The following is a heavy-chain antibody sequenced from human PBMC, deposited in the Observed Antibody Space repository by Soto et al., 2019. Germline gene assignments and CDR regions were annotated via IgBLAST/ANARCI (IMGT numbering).Heavy chain of an antibody. CDR3: ASSGGGEDY. CDR1: GGSIISSHW. D-gene: IGHD3-16*01. CDR2: IYHSGST. V-gene: IGHV4-4*02. Sequence: QVQLQESGPGLVKPSGTLSLTCAVSGGSIISSHWWSWVRQPPGKGLEWIGEIYHSGSTNYNPSPQRGVTISVDKSKNQFPLKMSSVTAADTAVYYCASSGGGEDYWGQGTLVTVSS. J-gene: IGHJ4*02.